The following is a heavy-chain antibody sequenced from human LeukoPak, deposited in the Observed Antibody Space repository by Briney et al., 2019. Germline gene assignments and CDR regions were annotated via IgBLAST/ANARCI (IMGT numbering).Heavy chain of an antibody. CDR3: YRYCSSTSCLHSDAFDI. V-gene: IGHV4-61*02. Sequence: PSQTLSLTCTVSGGSISGGICSWSWIRQPAGKGLECIGRIYASGYTNYNPSLVSRVTISVDTSKNQFSLKLSSVTAADTAVYYCYRYCSSTSCLHSDAFDIWGQGTMVTVSS. J-gene: IGHJ3*02. CDR1: GGSISGGICS. D-gene: IGHD2-2*01. CDR2: IYASGYT.